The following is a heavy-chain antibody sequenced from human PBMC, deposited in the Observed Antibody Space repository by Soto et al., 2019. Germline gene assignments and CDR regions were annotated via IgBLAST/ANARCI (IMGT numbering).Heavy chain of an antibody. CDR3: AREDIAVAGTIDY. CDR2: ISYDGSNK. D-gene: IGHD6-19*01. CDR1: GFTFRSYA. V-gene: IGHV3-30-3*01. J-gene: IGHJ4*02. Sequence: QVQLVESGGGVVQPGRSLRLSCAASGFTFRSYAMHWVRQAPGKGLEWVAVISYDGSNKYYADTVKGRFTISKDNSKNTLYLQMNSLRAEDTAVYYCAREDIAVAGTIDYWGQGTLVTVSS.